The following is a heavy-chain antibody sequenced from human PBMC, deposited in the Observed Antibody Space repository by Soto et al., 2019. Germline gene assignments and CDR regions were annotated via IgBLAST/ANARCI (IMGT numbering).Heavy chain of an antibody. Sequence: GESLKISCKGSGYTFTSNWIGWVRQMPGKGLEWMGIIYPGDSETRYSPSFQGQVTISADKSINTLYLQMNSLRVEDTAVYYCVKGHSDSYYYFDYWGQGTLVTVSS. CDR2: IYPGDSET. CDR1: GYTFTSNW. CDR3: VKGHSDSYYYFDY. J-gene: IGHJ4*02. V-gene: IGHV5-51*01. D-gene: IGHD3-22*01.